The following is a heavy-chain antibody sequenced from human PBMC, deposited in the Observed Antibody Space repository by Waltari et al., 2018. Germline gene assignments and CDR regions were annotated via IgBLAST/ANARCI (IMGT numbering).Heavy chain of an antibody. V-gene: IGHV3-74*01. D-gene: IGHD1-26*01. CDR2: INSDGSRT. Sequence: DVQMVESVGGLVQPGGSLGLSCAGSGFTFSGYWWHWVRHAPGKGLVWVARINSDGSRTTYADSVKGRFTISRDNAKNTLYLQLNSLRVEDTSMYYCARGPSDSTNNFFVGDFWGQGTPVTVSS. CDR3: ARGPSDSTNNFFVGDF. J-gene: IGHJ4*02. CDR1: GFTFSGYW.